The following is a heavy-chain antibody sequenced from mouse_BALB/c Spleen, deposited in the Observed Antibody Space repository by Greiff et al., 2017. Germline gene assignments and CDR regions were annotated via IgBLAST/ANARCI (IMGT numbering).Heavy chain of an antibody. CDR2: IDPENGDT. D-gene: IGHD1-1*01. Sequence: EVQLQQSGAELVRSGASVKLSCTASGFNIKDYYMHWVKQRPEQGLEWIGWIDPENGDTEYAPKFQGKATMTADTSSNTAYLQLSSLTSEDTAVYYCNLNYYGSSSPFDDWGQGTTLTVSS. J-gene: IGHJ2*01. CDR1: GFNIKDYY. CDR3: NLNYYGSSSPFDD. V-gene: IGHV14-4*02.